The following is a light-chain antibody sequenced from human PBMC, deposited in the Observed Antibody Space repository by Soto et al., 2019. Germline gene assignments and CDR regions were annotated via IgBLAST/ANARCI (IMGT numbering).Light chain of an antibody. J-gene: IGLJ1*01. V-gene: IGLV1-44*01. CDR3: AAWDDSLNGYV. CDR2: SNN. CDR1: SPNIGGNA. Sequence: QSALTQPPSASGTPGQRVTISCSGCSPNIGGNAVNWYQQLPGTAPKVLIYSNNQRPSGVPDRFSGSKSGTPASLAISGLQSEDEADYYCAAWDDSLNGYVFGTGTKVTVL.